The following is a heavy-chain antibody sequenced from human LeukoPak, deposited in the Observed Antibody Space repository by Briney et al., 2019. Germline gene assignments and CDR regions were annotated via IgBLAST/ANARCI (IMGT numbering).Heavy chain of an antibody. CDR1: GGSISSYY. Sequence: PSETLSLTCTVSGGSISSYYWSWIRQPPGKRLEWIGYIYYSGSTNYNPSLKSRVTISVDTSKNQFSLKLSSVTAADTAVYYCARTGIGSGWYYYYYYGMDVWGQGTTVTVSS. J-gene: IGHJ6*02. CDR2: IYYSGST. D-gene: IGHD6-19*01. CDR3: ARTGIGSGWYYYYYYGMDV. V-gene: IGHV4-59*01.